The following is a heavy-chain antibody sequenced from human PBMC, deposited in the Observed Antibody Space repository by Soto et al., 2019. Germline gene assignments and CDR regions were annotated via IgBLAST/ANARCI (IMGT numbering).Heavy chain of an antibody. V-gene: IGHV4-59*01. CDR3: AREKKSLARCCSSTSCMSSFYYYGMDV. J-gene: IGHJ6*02. CDR1: GGSISSYY. CDR2: IYYSGSS. Sequence: PSETLSLTCTVSGGSISSYYWRCIRQPPGKGLEWIGYIYYSGSSNYNPSLKSRVTISVDTSENQFSLKLSSVTAADTAVYYCAREKKSLARCCSSTSCMSSFYYYGMDVWGQGTTVTVSS. D-gene: IGHD2-2*01.